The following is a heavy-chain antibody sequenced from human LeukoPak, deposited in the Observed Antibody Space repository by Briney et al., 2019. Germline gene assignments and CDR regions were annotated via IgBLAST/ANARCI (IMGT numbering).Heavy chain of an antibody. J-gene: IGHJ4*02. Sequence: GGSLRLSCAASGFSFASYSMSWVRQAPGKRLQWVSAISDSGGNADYADSVRGRFTISRDNSKNTLYLQMNSLRVDDTAVYYCAPLNWYSPGGYWGQGTLVTVSS. V-gene: IGHV3-23*01. D-gene: IGHD2-21*01. CDR3: APLNWYSPGGY. CDR1: GFSFASYS. CDR2: ISDSGGNA.